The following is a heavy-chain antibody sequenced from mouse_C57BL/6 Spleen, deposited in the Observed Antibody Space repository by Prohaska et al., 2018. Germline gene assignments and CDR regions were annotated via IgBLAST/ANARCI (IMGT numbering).Heavy chain of an antibody. Sequence: DVQLQESGPGLVKPSQSLSLTCSVTGYSITSGYYWNWIRQFPGNKLEWMGYISYDGSNNYNPSLKNRISITRDTSKNQFFLKLNSVTTEDTATYYCAREDWGAMDYWGQGTSVTVSS. CDR3: AREDWGAMDY. D-gene: IGHD4-1*01. V-gene: IGHV3-6*01. J-gene: IGHJ4*01. CDR2: ISYDGSN. CDR1: GYSITSGYY.